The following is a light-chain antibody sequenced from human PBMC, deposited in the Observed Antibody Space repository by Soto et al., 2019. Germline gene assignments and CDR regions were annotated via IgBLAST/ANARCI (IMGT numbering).Light chain of an antibody. CDR2: GAA. CDR3: QQLNSYWYT. J-gene: IGKJ2*01. CDR1: QGISTY. V-gene: IGKV1-9*01. Sequence: DIQLTQSPSFLSASVGDRVTITCRASQGISTYLAWYQQKPVKAPKLLIYGAATLQSGVPSRFSGSGSGTEFNLTISSLQPEDFGTYYCQQLNSYWYTFGQGTKLEI.